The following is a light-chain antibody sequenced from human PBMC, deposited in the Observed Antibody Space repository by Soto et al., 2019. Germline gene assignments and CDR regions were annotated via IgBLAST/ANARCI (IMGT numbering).Light chain of an antibody. Sequence: EIVLTQSPATLSLSPGERATLSCRASQSVSSYLAWYQQTPGQAPRLLIYDASSRATGIPARFSGSGSGTDFTLTISSLETEDFAVYYCQQRSNWLNFGGGTKVEIK. CDR3: QQRSNWLN. J-gene: IGKJ4*01. CDR1: QSVSSY. CDR2: DAS. V-gene: IGKV3-11*01.